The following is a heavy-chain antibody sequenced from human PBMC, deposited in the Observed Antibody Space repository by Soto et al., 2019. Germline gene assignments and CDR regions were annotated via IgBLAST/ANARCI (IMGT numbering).Heavy chain of an antibody. Sequence: QVTLMASGPVLLKPTETLTLTFNVSGFSLTTGRMGVSWLRRPPGTTLEWLAHIFSDAEMSYSTCLQGRLTISTGGSGSQVVLTMTNIGPLDTGTYFWVRMNADSYSYYYAMDVWGHGTPVSVSS. CDR1: GFSLTTGRMG. CDR2: IFSDAEM. CDR3: VRMNADSYSYYYAMDV. D-gene: IGHD2-21*02. V-gene: IGHV2-26*01. J-gene: IGHJ6*02.